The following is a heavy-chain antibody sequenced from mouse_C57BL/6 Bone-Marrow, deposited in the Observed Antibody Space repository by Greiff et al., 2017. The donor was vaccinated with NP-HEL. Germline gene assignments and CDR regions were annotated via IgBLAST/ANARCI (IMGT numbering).Heavy chain of an antibody. D-gene: IGHD2-4*01. CDR1: GYTFTDYN. CDR2: INPNNGGT. J-gene: IGHJ4*01. Sequence: EVQLQQSGPELVKPGASVKMSCKASGYTFTDYNMHWVKQSHGKSLEWIGYINPNNGGTSYNQKFKGKSTLTVNKSSSTAYMEIRSLTSEDSAVYYCAREEVVYYDPMDYWGQGTSVTVSS. V-gene: IGHV1-22*01. CDR3: AREEVVYYDPMDY.